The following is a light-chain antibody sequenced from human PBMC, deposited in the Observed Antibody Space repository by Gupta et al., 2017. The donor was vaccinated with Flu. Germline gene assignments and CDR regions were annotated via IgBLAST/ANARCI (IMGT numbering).Light chain of an antibody. J-gene: IGLJ3*02. CDR3: SSYRNSGTPWV. Sequence: ITISCTGTSRDVGTHNYVSWYQQHPGKAPKLMIYEVTNRPSGGSNRFSGSKSGNTASLTISGLQAEDEADYYCSSYRNSGTPWVFGGGTRVTVL. V-gene: IGLV2-14*01. CDR2: EVT. CDR1: SRDVGTHNY.